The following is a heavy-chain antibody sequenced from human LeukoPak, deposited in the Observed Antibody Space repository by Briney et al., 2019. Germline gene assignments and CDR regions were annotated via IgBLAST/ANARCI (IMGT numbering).Heavy chain of an antibody. Sequence: ASVKVSCKASGYSFTRYGISWVRQAPGQGLEWMAWISAYNGNTNYAQKFQGRVTMTTDTSSSTAYMELRSLRSDDTAVYYCARDRLLLQLSDAFDIWGQGTMVTVSS. D-gene: IGHD3-10*01. V-gene: IGHV1-18*01. CDR2: ISAYNGNT. CDR1: GYSFTRYG. CDR3: ARDRLLLQLSDAFDI. J-gene: IGHJ3*02.